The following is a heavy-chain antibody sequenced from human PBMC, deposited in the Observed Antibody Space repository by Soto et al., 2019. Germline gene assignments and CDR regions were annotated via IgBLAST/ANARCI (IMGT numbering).Heavy chain of an antibody. CDR1: GFSFSSFG. Sequence: PVGSLRLSCAASGFSFSSFGMSWVRQAPGKGLEWVSGISGSAIGTSYADSVKGRFTISRDNSMNTLYLQMNSLRAEDTALYYCAKELIEGGSYYGVVDHWGQGTLVTVSS. CDR3: AKELIEGGSYYGVVDH. J-gene: IGHJ4*02. V-gene: IGHV3-23*01. CDR2: ISGSAIGT. D-gene: IGHD1-26*01.